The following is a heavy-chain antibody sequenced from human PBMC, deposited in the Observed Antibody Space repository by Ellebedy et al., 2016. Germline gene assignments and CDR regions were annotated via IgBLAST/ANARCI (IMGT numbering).Heavy chain of an antibody. Sequence: SETLSLTCTVYGGSFSNYYWSWIRQPPGKGLEWIGSIYYSGSTYYNPSLKSRVTISVDTSKNQFSLKLSSVTAADTAVYYCARQPTTVTTYGFDYWGQGTLVTVSS. D-gene: IGHD4-17*01. CDR3: ARQPTTVTTYGFDY. J-gene: IGHJ4*02. CDR2: IYYSGST. V-gene: IGHV4-39*01. CDR1: GGSFSNYY.